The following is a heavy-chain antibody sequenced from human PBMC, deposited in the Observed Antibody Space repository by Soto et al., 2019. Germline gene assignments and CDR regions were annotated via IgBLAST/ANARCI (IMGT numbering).Heavy chain of an antibody. CDR2: IWYDGSNK. CDR1: GFTFSSYG. J-gene: IGHJ4*02. CDR3: ARDSVYYGSGVLNY. Sequence: QVQLVESGGGVVQPGRSLRLSCAASGFTFSSYGMHWVRQAPGKGLEWVAVIWYDGSNKYYADSVEGRFTISRDNSKNTLYLQMNSLRAEDTAVYYCARDSVYYGSGVLNYWGQGTLVTVSS. V-gene: IGHV3-33*01. D-gene: IGHD3-10*01.